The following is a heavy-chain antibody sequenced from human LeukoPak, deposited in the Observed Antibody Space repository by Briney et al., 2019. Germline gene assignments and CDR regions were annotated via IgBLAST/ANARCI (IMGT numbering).Heavy chain of an antibody. D-gene: IGHD6-19*01. CDR1: GFTFSSYW. J-gene: IGHJ5*02. CDR3: AKAVAARWLDP. V-gene: IGHV3-7*01. CDR2: IKEDGSEK. Sequence: PGGSLRLSCAASGFTFSSYWMSWVRQAPGKGLECVANIKEDGSEKNYVDSVKGRLTISRDNAKNSLYLQMNSLRAEDTAVYYCAKAVAARWLDPWGQGTLVIVSS.